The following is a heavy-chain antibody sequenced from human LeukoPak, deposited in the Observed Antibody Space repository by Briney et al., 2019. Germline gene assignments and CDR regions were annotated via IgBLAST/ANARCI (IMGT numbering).Heavy chain of an antibody. CDR2: IQEDGSLK. J-gene: IGHJ4*02. CDR3: ARDWIGDNSVGVTPFDY. V-gene: IGHV3-7*03. D-gene: IGHD4-23*01. CDR1: GFTVSGNY. Sequence: GGSLRLSCAASGFTVSGNYMSWVRQAPGKGLEWVANIQEDGSLKYYVGSVEGRFTISRDNAKNSLYLQMSGLRAEDTAMYYCARDWIGDNSVGVTPFDYWGQGTLVTVSS.